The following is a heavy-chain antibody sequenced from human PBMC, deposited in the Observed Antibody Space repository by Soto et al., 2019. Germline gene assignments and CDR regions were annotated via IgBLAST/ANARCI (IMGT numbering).Heavy chain of an antibody. CDR3: ARDGGYYDSSGVIDY. Sequence: SETLSLTCAVYGGSFSGYYWSWIRQPPGKGLEWIGEINHSGSTNYNPSLKSRVTISVDTSKNQFSLKLSSVTAADTAVYYCARDGGYYDSSGVIDYWGQGTLVTVSS. CDR2: INHSGST. J-gene: IGHJ4*02. D-gene: IGHD3-22*01. CDR1: GGSFSGYY. V-gene: IGHV4-34*01.